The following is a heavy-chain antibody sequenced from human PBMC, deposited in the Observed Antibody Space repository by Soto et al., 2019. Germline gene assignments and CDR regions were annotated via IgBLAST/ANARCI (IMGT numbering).Heavy chain of an antibody. J-gene: IGHJ6*02. CDR3: ARGNRALISYLFAY. CDR1: GGSFSNFY. D-gene: IGHD2-8*01. Sequence: PSETLSLTCTVSGGSFSNFYWSWIRQPPGKGLEWIGYFHGSGNSGYNPSLENRVSIGLGRSANQFSLKLSSVSAADTAIYYCARGNRALISYLFAYWGQGITVTVYS. CDR2: FHGSGNS. V-gene: IGHV4-59*01.